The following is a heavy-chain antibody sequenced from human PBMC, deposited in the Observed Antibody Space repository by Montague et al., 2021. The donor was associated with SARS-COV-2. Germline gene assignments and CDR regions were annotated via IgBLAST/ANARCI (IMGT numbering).Heavy chain of an antibody. CDR1: GDSVSSSSAA. CDR2: TYYTSKWNY. J-gene: IGHJ6*02. CDR3: ARVGRQQLVRLSGMDV. D-gene: IGHD6-13*01. V-gene: IGHV6-1*01. Sequence: CAISGDSVSSSSAAWNWIRQSPSRGLEWLGRTYYTSKWNYNYPLXLQXRLTIRPDMSRNQVSLKLSSVTAADTAVYYCARVGRQQLVRLSGMDVWGQGTTVTVSS.